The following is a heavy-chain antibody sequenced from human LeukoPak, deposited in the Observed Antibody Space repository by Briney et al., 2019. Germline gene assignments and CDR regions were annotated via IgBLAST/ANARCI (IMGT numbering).Heavy chain of an antibody. CDR3: ARDRKPPGYYDSSGYPNWFDP. D-gene: IGHD3-22*01. Sequence: PGGSVRLFCAAWGFPFSLYSMNWVRQAPGKGLECVSSISSSSNYIFYADSVKGRFTISRDNAKNSLYLQMNSLRADDTAVYYCARDRKPPGYYDSSGYPNWFDPWGQGTLVTVSS. J-gene: IGHJ5*02. CDR1: GFPFSLYS. CDR2: ISSSSNYI. V-gene: IGHV3-21*01.